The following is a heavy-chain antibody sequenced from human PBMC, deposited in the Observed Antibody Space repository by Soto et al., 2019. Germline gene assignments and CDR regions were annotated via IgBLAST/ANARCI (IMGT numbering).Heavy chain of an antibody. CDR1: GFTFSSYG. D-gene: IGHD6-13*01. Sequence: GGSLRLSCAASGFTFSSYGMHWVRQAPGKGLEWVAVIWYDGSNKYYADSVKGRFTISRDNSKNTLYLQMNSLRAEDTAVYYCARTSGFIAAAGIDYWGQGTLVTVSS. J-gene: IGHJ4*02. V-gene: IGHV3-33*01. CDR2: IWYDGSNK. CDR3: ARTSGFIAAAGIDY.